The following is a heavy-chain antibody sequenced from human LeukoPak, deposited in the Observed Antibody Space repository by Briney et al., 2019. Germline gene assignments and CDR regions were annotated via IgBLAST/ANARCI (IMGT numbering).Heavy chain of an antibody. J-gene: IGHJ3*02. CDR1: GYTLTDFY. CDR3: ARGGHYSFDGSGYLNGIFAI. V-gene: IGHV1-2*02. D-gene: IGHD3-22*01. CDR2: INPKSGDT. Sequence: ASVKVSCKASGYTLTDFYIHWVRQAPGQGLEWMGWINPKSGDTNYAQKFQGRVTVTTDTSINTAYMELSRLRSDDTALYYCARGGHYSFDGSGYLNGIFAIWGQGTLVTVS.